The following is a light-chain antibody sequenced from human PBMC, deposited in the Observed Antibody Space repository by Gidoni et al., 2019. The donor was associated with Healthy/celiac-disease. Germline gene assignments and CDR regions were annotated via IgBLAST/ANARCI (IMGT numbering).Light chain of an antibody. J-gene: IGKJ2*01. CDR1: QSMSNY. CDR3: QQSYSTTYT. Sequence: DSQITQSPSSLSASVGDRLTITCRPSQSMSNYLHRYQQKPEKAPTLLIYAASSLQSGVPSRFSGSGSGTDFTLTISSLQPEDVATDYCQQSYSTTYTFGQGTKLEIK. V-gene: IGKV1-39*01. CDR2: AAS.